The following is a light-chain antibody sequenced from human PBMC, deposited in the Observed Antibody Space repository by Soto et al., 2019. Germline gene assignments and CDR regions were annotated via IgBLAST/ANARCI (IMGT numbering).Light chain of an antibody. V-gene: IGKV1-39*01. J-gene: IGKJ5*01. Sequence: DIQMTQSPSSLSASVGDRVTITCRASQCIRNDLGWYQQKPGKAPNLLMYGASYLKSGVPTRFSGSGSGTDFTLTISSLQPEDFAIYYCQQTYTTPEITFGQGTRLEI. CDR3: QQTYTTPEIT. CDR1: QCIRND. CDR2: GAS.